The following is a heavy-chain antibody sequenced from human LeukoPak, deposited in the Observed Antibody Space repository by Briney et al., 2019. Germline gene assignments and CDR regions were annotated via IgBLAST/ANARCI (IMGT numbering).Heavy chain of an antibody. Sequence: SETLSLTCTVSGGSISSGSYYWSWIRQPAGKGLEWIGRIYTSGSTNYNPSLKSRVTISVDTSKNQFSLKLSSVTAADTAVYYCARDPYAYGSWGQGTLVTVSS. V-gene: IGHV4-61*02. CDR3: ARDPYAYGS. CDR1: GGSISSGSYY. D-gene: IGHD2-21*01. CDR2: IYTSGST. J-gene: IGHJ5*02.